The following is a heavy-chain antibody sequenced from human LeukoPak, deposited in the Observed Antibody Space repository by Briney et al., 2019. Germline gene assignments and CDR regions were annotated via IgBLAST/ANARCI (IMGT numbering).Heavy chain of an antibody. CDR2: IRSDGSDK. CDR3: AKLGSSTTQGY. V-gene: IGHV3-30*02. J-gene: IGHJ4*02. D-gene: IGHD6-13*01. CDR1: GFNFSNYG. Sequence: GGSLRLSCAASGFNFSNYGRHWVRQAPGKGLEWVAFIRSDGSDKYYADFVKGRFTISRDNSKNTLYLQMNSLKPEDTAVYYCAKLGSSTTQGYWGQGTQVTVSS.